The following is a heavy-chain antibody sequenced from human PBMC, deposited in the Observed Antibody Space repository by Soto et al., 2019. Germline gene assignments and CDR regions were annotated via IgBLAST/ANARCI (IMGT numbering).Heavy chain of an antibody. CDR1: GGSISSGRHH. Sequence: QLQLQESGPGLVKPSETLSLTCTVSGGSISSGRHHWRWIRQPPGKGLEWSGSIYYSGSTYYNPSHQSRVNINLVTATNRVYMSMNSVTAALTAVYSCSSTWGYLGQGILVTVSS. V-gene: IGHV4-39*01. J-gene: IGHJ4*02. CDR3: SSTWGY. D-gene: IGHD1-26*01. CDR2: IYYSGST.